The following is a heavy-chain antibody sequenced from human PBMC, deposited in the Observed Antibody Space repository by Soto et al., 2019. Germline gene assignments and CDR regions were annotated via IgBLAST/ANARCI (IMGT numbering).Heavy chain of an antibody. D-gene: IGHD2-15*01. CDR3: ASSGSVVVAASGLAFDY. V-gene: IGHV4-31*03. CDR2: IYYSGST. Sequence: SETLSLTCTVSGGSISSGGYYWSWIRQHPGKGLEWIGYIYYSGSTYYNPSLKSRVTISVDTSKNQFSLKLSSVTVADTAVYYFASSGSVVVAASGLAFDYWGQGTLVTVSS. J-gene: IGHJ4*02. CDR1: GGSISSGGYY.